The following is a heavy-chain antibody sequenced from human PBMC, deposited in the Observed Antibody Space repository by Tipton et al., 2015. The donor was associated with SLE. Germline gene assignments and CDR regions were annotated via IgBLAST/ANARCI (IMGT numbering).Heavy chain of an antibody. CDR2: VYHSGST. CDR3: ARGKRHYDVLTGYYAKPHYFDF. J-gene: IGHJ4*02. Sequence: TLSLTCAVSGVSISVSHWWSWVRQSPGKGLEWIGEVYHSGSTNYNPSLESRVTISVDTSRNLFSLNLSSVTAADTAVYYCARGKRHYDVLTGYYAKPHYFDFWGQGTVVAVSP. D-gene: IGHD3-9*01. CDR1: GVSISVSHW. V-gene: IGHV4-4*02.